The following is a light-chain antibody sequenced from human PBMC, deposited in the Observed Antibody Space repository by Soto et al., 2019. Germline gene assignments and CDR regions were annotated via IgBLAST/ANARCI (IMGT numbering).Light chain of an antibody. CDR1: QTVGSY. V-gene: IGKV3-11*01. J-gene: IGKJ4*01. Sequence: EIVLTQSPDTMSLSPGERATLSCRASQTVGSYLAWYQQKPGQAPRLLIYNASNRATGIPARFGGSGSGTDFTLTISSLQPEDVAAYYCQKYNSAPLTFGGGTKVEIK. CDR2: NAS. CDR3: QKYNSAPLT.